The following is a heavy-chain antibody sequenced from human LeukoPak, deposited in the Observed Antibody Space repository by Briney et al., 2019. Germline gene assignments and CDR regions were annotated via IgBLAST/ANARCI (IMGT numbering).Heavy chain of an antibody. V-gene: IGHV5-51*01. CDR1: GYSFTSYW. CDR2: IYPGDSDT. D-gene: IGHD3-10*01. Sequence: GESLKISCKGSGYSFTSYWIGWVRQMPGKGLEWMGIIYPGDSDTRYSPSFQGQVTISADKSTSTAYLQWSSLKASDTAMYYCARRRVYYYGSGSVNTNWFDPWGQGTLVTVSS. CDR3: ARRRVYYYGSGSVNTNWFDP. J-gene: IGHJ5*02.